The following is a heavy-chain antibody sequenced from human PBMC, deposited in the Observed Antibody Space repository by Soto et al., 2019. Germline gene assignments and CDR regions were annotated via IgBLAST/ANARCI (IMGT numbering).Heavy chain of an antibody. D-gene: IGHD5-12*01. V-gene: IGHV5-51*01. CDR3: ARRATGDAFDI. Sequence: GSSFTSYWIGWVRQMPGKGLEWMGIIYPGDSDTRYSPSFQGQVTISADKSISTAYLQWSSLKASDTAMYYCARRATGDAFDIWGQGTMVTVSS. CDR1: GSSFTSYW. CDR2: IYPGDSDT. J-gene: IGHJ3*02.